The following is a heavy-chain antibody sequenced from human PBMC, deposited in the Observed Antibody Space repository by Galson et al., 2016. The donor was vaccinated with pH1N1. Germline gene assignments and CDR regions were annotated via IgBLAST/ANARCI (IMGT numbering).Heavy chain of an antibody. V-gene: IGHV3-23*01. CDR1: GFTFSSYA. CDR3: AKVTDVCTVTRCFPYGMHA. D-gene: IGHD2-2*01. Sequence: SLRLSCAASGFTFSSYAMYWVRQAPGKGLEWVSAISGSGGTTHDADSVKGRFTISRDNSKNTLYSQMHSLRAENTATYYCAKVTDVCTVTRCFPYGMHAWGQGTTVTVSS. CDR2: ISGSGGTT. J-gene: IGHJ6*02.